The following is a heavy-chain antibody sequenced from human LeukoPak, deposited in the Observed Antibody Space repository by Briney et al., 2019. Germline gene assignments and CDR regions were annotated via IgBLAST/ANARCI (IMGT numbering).Heavy chain of an antibody. CDR1: GFTFSSYA. D-gene: IGHD2-15*01. CDR2: ISGSGGST. Sequence: HPGGSLRLSCAASGFTFSSYAMSWVRQAPGKGLEWVSAISGSGGSTYYADSVKGQFTISRDNSKNSLYLQMNSLRAEDTALYYCAKDQGDCSGGSCHYFDYWGQGTLVTVSS. V-gene: IGHV3-23*01. J-gene: IGHJ4*02. CDR3: AKDQGDCSGGSCHYFDY.